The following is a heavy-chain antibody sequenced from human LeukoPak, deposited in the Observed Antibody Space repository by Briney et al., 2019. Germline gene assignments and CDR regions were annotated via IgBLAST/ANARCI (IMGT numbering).Heavy chain of an antibody. CDR1: VYTFTNYY. CDR2: INPSTGDT. V-gene: IGHV1-46*01. Sequence: ASVPVSCKASVYTFTNYYLHWVRQAPGQGLEWLGIINPSTGDTNYAQKFQGRVTMTRDTSTSTVYMELSSLRSEDTAVYYCARQYTGLLFDYWGQGTLATLPS. J-gene: IGHJ4*02. CDR3: ARQYTGLLFDY. D-gene: IGHD2-8*02.